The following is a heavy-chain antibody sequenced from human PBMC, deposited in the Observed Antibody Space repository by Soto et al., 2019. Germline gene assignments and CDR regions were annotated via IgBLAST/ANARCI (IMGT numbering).Heavy chain of an antibody. CDR2: IYYSGST. V-gene: IGHV4-39*01. Sequence: SETLSLTCTVSGGSISSSSYYWGWIRQPPGKGLEWIGSIYYSGSTYYNPSLKSRVTISVDTSKNQFSLKLSSVTAADTAVYYCARCTVTNYYYYYGMDVWGQGTTVTV. D-gene: IGHD4-4*01. CDR1: GGSISSSSYY. CDR3: ARCTVTNYYYYYGMDV. J-gene: IGHJ6*02.